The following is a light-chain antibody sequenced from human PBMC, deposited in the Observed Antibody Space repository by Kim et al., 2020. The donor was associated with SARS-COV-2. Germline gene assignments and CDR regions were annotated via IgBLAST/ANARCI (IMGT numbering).Light chain of an antibody. CDR3: SAWDGSLNGWV. CDR2: TNN. V-gene: IGLV1-44*01. J-gene: IGLJ3*02. Sequence: SELTQPPSASGTPGQRVTISCSGSSSNIGRNSVNWYQHLPGTAPKLLLYTNNQRPSGVPDRVSGSKSGTSASLDISGLQSDDEADYYCSAWDGSLNGWV. CDR1: SSNIGRNS.